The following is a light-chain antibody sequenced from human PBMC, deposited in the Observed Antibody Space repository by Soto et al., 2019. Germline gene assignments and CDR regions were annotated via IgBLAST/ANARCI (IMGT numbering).Light chain of an antibody. CDR3: SSYAGSNNPYV. Sequence: QSALTQPPSASVSPGQSVTISCTGTRGDIGGYDYVSWYQQHPGKAPKLMIYEVTKRPLGVTDRFSGSKSGNTASLTVSGLQAEDEADYYCSSYAGSNNPYVFGNGTKVTVL. J-gene: IGLJ1*01. CDR1: RGDIGGYDY. V-gene: IGLV2-8*01. CDR2: EVT.